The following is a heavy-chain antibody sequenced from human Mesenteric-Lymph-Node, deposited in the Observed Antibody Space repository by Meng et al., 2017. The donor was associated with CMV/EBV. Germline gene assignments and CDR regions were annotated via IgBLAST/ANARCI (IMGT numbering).Heavy chain of an antibody. J-gene: IGHJ5*02. CDR1: GFTFSTYS. D-gene: IGHD2-8*01. Sequence: GESLKISCAASGFTFSTYSMNWVRQAPGKGLEWVSVIYSGGSTYYADSVKGRFTISRDNSKNTLYLQMNSLRAEDTAVYYCARVPADGWFDPWGQGTLVTVSS. CDR3: ARVPADGWFDP. CDR2: IYSGGST. V-gene: IGHV3-66*02.